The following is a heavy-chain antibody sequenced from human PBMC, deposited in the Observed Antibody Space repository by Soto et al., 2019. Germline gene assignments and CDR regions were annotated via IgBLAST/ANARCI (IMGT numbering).Heavy chain of an antibody. J-gene: IGHJ4*02. Sequence: GSLRLSCAASGFTFSSYSMNWVRQAPGKGLEWVSSISSSSSLIYYADSLEGRFTISRDNAKNSLYLHMNSLRAEDTAVYYCARDEQLVYFDYWGQGTLVTVSS. V-gene: IGHV3-21*01. CDR3: ARDEQLVYFDY. CDR1: GFTFSSYS. CDR2: ISSSSSLI. D-gene: IGHD6-6*01.